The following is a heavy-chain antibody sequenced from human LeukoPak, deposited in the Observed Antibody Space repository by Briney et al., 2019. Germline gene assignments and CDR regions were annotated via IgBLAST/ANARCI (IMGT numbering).Heavy chain of an antibody. Sequence: TGGSLRLSCAASGFTFSSYAMHWVRQAPGKGLEYVSAISSNGGSTYYANSVKGRFTISRDNSKNTLYLQMGSLRAEDTAVYYCARPRDDIVATGYYYYYYMDVWGKGTTVTVSS. CDR3: ARPRDDIVATGYYYYYYMDV. CDR1: GFTFSSYA. CDR2: ISSNGGST. D-gene: IGHD5-12*01. J-gene: IGHJ6*03. V-gene: IGHV3-64*01.